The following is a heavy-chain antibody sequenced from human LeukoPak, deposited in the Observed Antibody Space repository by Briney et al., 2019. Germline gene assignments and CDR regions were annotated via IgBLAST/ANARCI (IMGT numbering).Heavy chain of an antibody. CDR2: VPYDGGNK. V-gene: IGHV3-30*02. CDR3: AKDLPSYDFWSGYMY. CDR1: GFTFSIYG. Sequence: GGSLRLSCAASGFTFSIYGMHWVRQAPGKGLEWVAFVPYDGGNKYYADSVKGRFTSSRDNSKNTAYLQMNSVRAEDTAVYYCAKDLPSYDFWSGYMYWGQGTLVTVSS. J-gene: IGHJ4*02. D-gene: IGHD3-3*01.